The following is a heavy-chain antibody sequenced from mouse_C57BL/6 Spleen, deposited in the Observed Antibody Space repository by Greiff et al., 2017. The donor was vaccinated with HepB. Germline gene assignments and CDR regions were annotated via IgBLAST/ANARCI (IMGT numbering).Heavy chain of an antibody. Sequence: QVQLQQPGAELVMPGASVKLSCKASGYTFTSYWMHWVKQRPGQGLEWIGEIDPSDSYTNYNQKFKGKSTLTVDKSSNTAYMQLSSLTSEDSAVYYCARKDYYGSLFDYWGQGTTLTVSS. V-gene: IGHV1-69*01. CDR1: GYTFTSYW. J-gene: IGHJ2*01. CDR2: IDPSDSYT. CDR3: ARKDYYGSLFDY. D-gene: IGHD1-1*01.